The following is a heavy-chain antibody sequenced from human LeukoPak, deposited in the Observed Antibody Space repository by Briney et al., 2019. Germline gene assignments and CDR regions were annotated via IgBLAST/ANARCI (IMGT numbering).Heavy chain of an antibody. D-gene: IGHD3-16*01. Sequence: PGGSLRLPCAASGFTFSSYWMHWVRQAPGRGLVWVSRVNTDGSTPTYADSVKGRFTISRDNAKNTLYLQMNSLRAEDTAVYYWARDRGSYSDYWGQGTLVTVSS. J-gene: IGHJ4*02. CDR3: ARDRGSYSDY. CDR2: VNTDGSTP. V-gene: IGHV3-74*01. CDR1: GFTFSSYW.